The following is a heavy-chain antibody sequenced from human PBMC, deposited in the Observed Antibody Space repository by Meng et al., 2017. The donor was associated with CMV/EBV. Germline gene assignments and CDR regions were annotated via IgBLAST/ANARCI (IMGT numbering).Heavy chain of an antibody. Sequence: GGSLRLSCKGSGYSFTSYWIGWVRQMPGKGLEWMGSFYPGDSDTRYSPSFQGQVTISADKYISTAYLQWSSLKASDTAMYYCARRYNWNHPFDYWGQGTLVTVSS. CDR1: GYSFTSYW. V-gene: IGHV5-51*01. CDR2: FYPGDSDT. J-gene: IGHJ4*02. CDR3: ARRYNWNHPFDY. D-gene: IGHD1-14*01.